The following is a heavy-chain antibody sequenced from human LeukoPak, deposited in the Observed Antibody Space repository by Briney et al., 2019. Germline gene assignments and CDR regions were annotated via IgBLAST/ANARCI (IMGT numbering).Heavy chain of an antibody. J-gene: IGHJ4*02. CDR3: ANRPLDY. V-gene: IGHV3-23*01. CDR1: GFSFSTYA. CDR2: ISATGGST. Sequence: GGSLRLSCAASGFSFSTYAMSWVRQAPGKGLEWVSTISATGGSTYYADSVKGRFTISRDNSKNTLYLQINTLRAEDTAVYYCANRPLDYWGQGTLVTVSS.